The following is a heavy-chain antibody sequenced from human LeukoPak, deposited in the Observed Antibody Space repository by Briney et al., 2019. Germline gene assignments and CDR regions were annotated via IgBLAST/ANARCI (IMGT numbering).Heavy chain of an antibody. CDR2: IWYDGSNK. Sequence: GGSLRLSCAASGFTFSSYGMHWVRQAPGKGLGWVAIIWYDGSNKYYADSVKGRFTISRDNSKNTLYLQMNTLRAEDTAVYYCARGARGVGATPHDYWGQGTLVTVSS. CDR1: GFTFSSYG. CDR3: ARGARGVGATPHDY. D-gene: IGHD1-26*01. V-gene: IGHV3-33*01. J-gene: IGHJ4*02.